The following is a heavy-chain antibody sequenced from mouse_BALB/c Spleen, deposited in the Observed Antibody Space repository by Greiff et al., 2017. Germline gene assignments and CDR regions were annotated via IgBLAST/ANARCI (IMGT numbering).Heavy chain of an antibody. CDR3: ARESGLGPFAY. J-gene: IGHJ3*01. Sequence: EVQVVESGPGLVKPSQSLSLTCSVTGYSITSGYYWNWIRQFPGNKLEWMGYISYDGSNNYNPSLKNRISITRDTSKNQFFLKLNSVTTEDTATYYCARESGLGPFAYWGQGTLVTVSA. CDR2: ISYDGSN. D-gene: IGHD4-1*01. CDR1: GYSITSGYY. V-gene: IGHV3-6*02.